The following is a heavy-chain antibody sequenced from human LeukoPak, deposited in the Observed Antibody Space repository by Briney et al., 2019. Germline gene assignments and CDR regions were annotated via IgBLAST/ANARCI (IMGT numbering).Heavy chain of an antibody. CDR3: ARLYSGSGRTFDY. CDR1: GGSFSSYY. Sequence: SETQSLTCAVYGGSFSSYYWGWIRQPPGKGLEWIGSIYYSGSTYYNPSLKSRVTISVDTSKNQFSLKLSSVTAADTAVYYCARLYSGSGRTFDYWGQGTLVTVSS. CDR2: IYYSGST. V-gene: IGHV4-39*01. D-gene: IGHD4-23*01. J-gene: IGHJ4*02.